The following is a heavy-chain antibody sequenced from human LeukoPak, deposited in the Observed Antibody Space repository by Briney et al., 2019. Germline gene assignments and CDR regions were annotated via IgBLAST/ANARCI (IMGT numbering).Heavy chain of an antibody. CDR3: ARVDVGYCSSTSRYGIDY. D-gene: IGHD2-2*01. J-gene: IGHJ4*02. CDR2: IYYSGST. CDR1: GGSISSGGYY. V-gene: IGHV4-31*03. Sequence: IPSETLSLTCTVSGGSISSGGYYWSWIRQHPGKGLEWIGYIYYSGSTYYNPPLKSRVTISVDTSKNQFSLKLSSVTAADTAVYYCARVDVGYCSSTSRYGIDYWGQGTLVTVSS.